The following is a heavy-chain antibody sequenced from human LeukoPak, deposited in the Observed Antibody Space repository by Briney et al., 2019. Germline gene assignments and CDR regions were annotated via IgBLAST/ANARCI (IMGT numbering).Heavy chain of an antibody. CDR1: GFTFTNFA. CDR3: AKDYDSSGYLMGC. CDR2: IRSSGGST. D-gene: IGHD3-22*01. J-gene: IGHJ4*02. V-gene: IGHV3-23*01. Sequence: PGGSLRLSCAASGFTFTNFAMSWVRQAPGKGLEWVSAIRSSGGSTYYADSVKGRFTISRDNSKNTLYLQMNSLRAEDTAVYYCAKDYDSSGYLMGCWGQGTLVTVSS.